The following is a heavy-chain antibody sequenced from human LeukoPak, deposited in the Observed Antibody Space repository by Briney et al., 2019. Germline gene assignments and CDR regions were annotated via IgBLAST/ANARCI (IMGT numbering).Heavy chain of an antibody. D-gene: IGHD3-22*01. V-gene: IGHV3-23*01. CDR2: IGYGTS. CDR1: GFTFTNYA. J-gene: IGHJ4*02. CDR3: AAVSSGYYY. Sequence: GGSLGLSCAASGFTFTNYAMSWVRQAPGKGLEWVSSIGYGTSYYADSVKGRFTISRDNSKSTLYLQMNSLRVEDTAVYYCAAVSSGYYYWGQGTQVTVSS.